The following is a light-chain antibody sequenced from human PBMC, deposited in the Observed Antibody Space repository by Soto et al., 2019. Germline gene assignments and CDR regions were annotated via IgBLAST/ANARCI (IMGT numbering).Light chain of an antibody. V-gene: IGKV3-11*01. Sequence: EIVLTQYPATLSLSPGERSTLSCMASQSVSSYLAWYQQKPGQSPRLLIYDAYNRATGITARFSGSGSGTDFTLTISSLEPEDFAVYYCQQRSNWPITVGPGTRLEIK. CDR2: DAY. J-gene: IGKJ5*01. CDR3: QQRSNWPIT. CDR1: QSVSSY.